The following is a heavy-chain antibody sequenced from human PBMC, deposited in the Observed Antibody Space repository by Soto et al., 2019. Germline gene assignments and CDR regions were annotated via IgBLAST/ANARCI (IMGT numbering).Heavy chain of an antibody. V-gene: IGHV4-39*01. J-gene: IGHJ4*02. CDR3: ARHAYDFWSGYYDY. D-gene: IGHD3-3*01. CDR2: IYYSGST. CDR1: GGSIISSSYY. Sequence: SETLSLTCTVSGGSIISSSYYWGWNRQPPGKGLEWIGSIYYSGSTYYNPSLKSRVTISVDTSKNQFSLKLSSVTAADTAVYYCARHAYDFWSGYYDYWGQGTLVTVSS.